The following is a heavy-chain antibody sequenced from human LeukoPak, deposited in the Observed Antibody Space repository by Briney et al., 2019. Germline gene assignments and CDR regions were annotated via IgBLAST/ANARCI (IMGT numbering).Heavy chain of an antibody. CDR3: ARFVDTATGNNWFDP. CDR1: GFTFSSYW. J-gene: IGHJ5*02. V-gene: IGHV3-21*01. CDR2: ISSSSSYI. Sequence: PGGSLRLSCAASGFTFSSYWMHWVRQAPGKGLEWVSSISSSSSYIYYADSVKGRFTISRDNAKNSLYLQMNSLRAEDTAVYYCARFVDTATGNNWFDPWGQGTLVTVSS. D-gene: IGHD5-18*01.